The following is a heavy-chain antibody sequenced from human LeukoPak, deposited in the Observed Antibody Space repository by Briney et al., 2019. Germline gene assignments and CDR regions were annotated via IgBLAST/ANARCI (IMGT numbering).Heavy chain of an antibody. V-gene: IGHV4-34*01. D-gene: IGHD3-9*01. CDR1: GGSFSGYY. Sequence: SETLSLTCAVYGGSFSGYYWSWIRQPPGKGLEWIGEINHSGSTNYNPSLKSRVTISVDTSKNQFSLKLSSVTAADTAVYYCASANYDILTGPNYYFDYWGQGTLVTVSS. J-gene: IGHJ4*02. CDR2: INHSGST. CDR3: ASANYDILTGPNYYFDY.